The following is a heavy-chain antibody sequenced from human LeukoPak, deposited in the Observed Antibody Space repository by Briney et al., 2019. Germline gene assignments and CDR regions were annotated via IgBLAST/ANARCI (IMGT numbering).Heavy chain of an antibody. J-gene: IGHJ3*02. CDR2: IQTSGKT. CDR3: ARQYDYGVQGYAFDI. V-gene: IGHV4-4*07. Sequence: SETLSLTCSVSGGSITYYYWSWIRQPAGKGLEWIGRIQTSGKTNYNPSLKSRVTMSVDTSKNQFSLKLSSVTAADTAVYYCARQYDYGVQGYAFDIWGQGTMVTVSS. CDR1: GGSITYYY. D-gene: IGHD4-17*01.